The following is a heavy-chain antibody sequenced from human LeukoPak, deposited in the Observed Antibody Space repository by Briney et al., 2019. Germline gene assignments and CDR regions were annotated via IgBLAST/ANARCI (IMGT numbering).Heavy chain of an antibody. CDR3: ARTTYYYGSGSSRTFDY. D-gene: IGHD3-10*01. J-gene: IGHJ4*02. Sequence: SETLPLTCTVSGGSISSYYWSWIRQPPGKGLEWIGYIYYSGSTNYNPSLKSRVTISVDTSKNQFSLKLSSVTAADTAVYYCARTTYYYGSGSSRTFDYWGQGTLVTVSS. CDR2: IYYSGST. V-gene: IGHV4-59*01. CDR1: GGSISSYY.